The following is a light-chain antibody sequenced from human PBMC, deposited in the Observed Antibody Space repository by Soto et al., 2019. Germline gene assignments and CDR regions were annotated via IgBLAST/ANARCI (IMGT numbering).Light chain of an antibody. CDR2: GAS. J-gene: IGKJ1*01. Sequence: EIVLTQSPRTLSLSPGERATLSCRASQSVSSSYFAWYQQKPGLSPRLLIYGASSRATGNPDRFSCSGSGTDFTLTISRLEPEHFSLYYCQRYGSSPVTFGQGTKVEIK. CDR3: QRYGSSPVT. V-gene: IGKV3-20*01. CDR1: QSVSSSY.